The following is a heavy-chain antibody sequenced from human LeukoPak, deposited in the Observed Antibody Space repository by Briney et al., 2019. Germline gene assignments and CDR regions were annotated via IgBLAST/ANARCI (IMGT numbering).Heavy chain of an antibody. V-gene: IGHV3-48*03. CDR2: INSGDSTI. J-gene: IGHJ3*01. D-gene: IGHD4-17*01. CDR1: GFTFSSYA. CDR3: ARDSPYADAFDA. Sequence: GGSLRLSCAASGFTFSSYAMSWVRQAPGKGLEWVSYINSGDSTIYYADSVKGRFTISRDNAKTSLFLQMNTLRAEDTAVYYCARDSPYADAFDAWGQGTMVTVSS.